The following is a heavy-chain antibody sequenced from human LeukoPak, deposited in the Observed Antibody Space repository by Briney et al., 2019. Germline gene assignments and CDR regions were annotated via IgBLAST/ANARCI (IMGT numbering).Heavy chain of an antibody. V-gene: IGHV6-1*01. D-gene: IGHD3-10*01. CDR1: GDSVSSNSAA. CDR2: TYYRSKWYN. CDR3: AGGRKITMVRGVMFYFDY. J-gene: IGHJ4*02. Sequence: KTSQTLSLTCAISGDSVSSNSAAWNWIRQSPSRGLEWLGRTYYRSKWYNDYAVSVKSRITINPDTSKNQFSLQLNSVTPEDTAVYYCAGGRKITMVRGVMFYFDYWGQGTLVTVSS.